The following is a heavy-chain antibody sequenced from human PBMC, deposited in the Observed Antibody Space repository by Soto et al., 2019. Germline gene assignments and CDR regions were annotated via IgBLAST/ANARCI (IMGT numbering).Heavy chain of an antibody. CDR2: INPGSGAA. Sequence: QVQLVQSGAEVKKPGASVKISCTASGYTVTTHYMHWVRQAPGRGLEWMGAINPGSGAAKYTQTFQARVTMTRDTVTNAVYVGMSALRSEDTAAFYCARGGEVGVAGSAAFDMWGPGTMVTVSS. J-gene: IGHJ3*02. V-gene: IGHV1-46*01. CDR1: GYTVTTHY. D-gene: IGHD3-3*01. CDR3: ARGGEVGVAGSAAFDM.